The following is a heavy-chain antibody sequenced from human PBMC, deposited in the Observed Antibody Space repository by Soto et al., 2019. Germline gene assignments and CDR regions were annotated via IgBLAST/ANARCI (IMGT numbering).Heavy chain of an antibody. CDR2: IVVGSGNT. D-gene: IGHD1-1*01. CDR3: ATAGNYRFDN. J-gene: IGHJ4*02. Sequence: SVKVSCKASTFTFTSSAVQWVRQARGQRLEWIGWIVVGSGNTKYAQNFQERVTITRDMSSGTAYLELNILRVEDTAVYFCATAGNYRFDNWGLGTLVTVSS. V-gene: IGHV1-58*01. CDR1: TFTFTSSA.